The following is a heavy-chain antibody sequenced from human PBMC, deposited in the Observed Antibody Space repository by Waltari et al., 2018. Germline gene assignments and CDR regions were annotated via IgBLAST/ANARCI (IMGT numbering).Heavy chain of an antibody. J-gene: IGHJ4*01. CDR1: GCSLSSDDFY. CDR2: IAYSGNT. V-gene: IGHV4-39*01. D-gene: IGHD3-16*01. Sequence: QLHLQESGPGLVNPSETLSLTCTVSGCSLSSDDFYWGWLRQPPGQGLEWIGSIAYSGNTYYNSSLTSRATVSVDTPKNQFSLMLASVTAADTAVYYCGTSRGGSEEYWGQGRLVIVSS. CDR3: GTSRGGSEEY.